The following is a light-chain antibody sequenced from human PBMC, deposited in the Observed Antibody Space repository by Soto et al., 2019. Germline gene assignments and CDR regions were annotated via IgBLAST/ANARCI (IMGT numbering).Light chain of an antibody. CDR2: GAS. Sequence: EIVLTQSPGTLSLSPGERATLSCMASQTLTTRFLAWYQQKPGQAPSLLIYGASSRATGIPDRFSGGGSGTEYTLTISSLEPEDFAVYCCQQYADLPYTFGQGTNLEIK. CDR1: QTLTTRF. J-gene: IGKJ2*01. CDR3: QQYADLPYT. V-gene: IGKV3-20*01.